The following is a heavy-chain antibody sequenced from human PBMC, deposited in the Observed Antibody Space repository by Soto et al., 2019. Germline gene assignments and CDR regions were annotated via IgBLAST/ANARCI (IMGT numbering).Heavy chain of an antibody. J-gene: IGHJ4*02. D-gene: IGHD2-2*01. CDR3: ARERTRYCSSINCFPGRFFDY. CDR1: GYTFISYD. CDR2: ISADNGNT. Sequence: QVQLVQSGAEVTKPGASVKVSCKASGYTFISYDITWVRQAPGQGLEWMGWISADNGNTKYTQKLQGRVTMITDTSTSTAYMELRSLRSDDTAEYYCARERTRYCSSINCFPGRFFDYWGQGPLVTVSS. V-gene: IGHV1-18*01.